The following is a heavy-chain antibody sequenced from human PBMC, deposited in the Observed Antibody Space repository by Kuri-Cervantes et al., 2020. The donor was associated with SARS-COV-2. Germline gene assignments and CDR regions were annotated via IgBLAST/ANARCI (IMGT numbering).Heavy chain of an antibody. J-gene: IGHJ6*03. Sequence: GGSLRLSCAASGFTFSSYSMNWVRQAPGKGLEWVSFISSSSSYIYYADSVKGRFTISRDNAKNSLYLQMNSLRAEDTAVYYCASLYWLEDIVVVPAADHYYYYMDVWGKGTTVTVSS. CDR1: GFTFSSYS. CDR3: ASLYWLEDIVVVPAADHYYYYMDV. D-gene: IGHD2-2*01. V-gene: IGHV3-21*01. CDR2: ISSSSSYI.